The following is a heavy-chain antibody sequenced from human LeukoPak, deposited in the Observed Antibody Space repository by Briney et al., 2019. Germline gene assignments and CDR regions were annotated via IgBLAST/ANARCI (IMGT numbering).Heavy chain of an antibody. V-gene: IGHV5-51*01. D-gene: IGHD2-2*01. CDR3: AGIYCSSTSCYPEYFQH. J-gene: IGHJ1*01. CDR2: IYPGDSDT. CDR1: GYSFTSYW. Sequence: GESLKISCKGSGYSFTSYWIGWVRQMPGKGLEWMGIIYPGDSDTRYSPSFQGQVTISADKSISTAYLQWSSLKASDTAMYYCAGIYCSSTSCYPEYFQHWGQGTLVTVSS.